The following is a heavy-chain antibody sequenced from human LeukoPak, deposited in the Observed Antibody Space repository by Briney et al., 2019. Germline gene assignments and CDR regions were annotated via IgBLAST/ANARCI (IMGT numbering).Heavy chain of an antibody. CDR1: GFSFTNYW. CDR2: ISSDGNNK. V-gene: IGHV3-30*18. D-gene: IGHD3-22*01. Sequence: PGGSLRLSCAASGFSFTNYWMHWVRQAPGKGLEWVAVISSDGNNKNYVDSVKGRFTFSRDNSKNTLYLQMNSLRAEDTAVYYCAKGNDIGGYYYPHFDYWGQGTLVTVSS. CDR3: AKGNDIGGYYYPHFDY. J-gene: IGHJ4*02.